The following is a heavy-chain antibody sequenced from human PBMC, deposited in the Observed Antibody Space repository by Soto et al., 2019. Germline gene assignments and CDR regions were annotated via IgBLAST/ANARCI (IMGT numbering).Heavy chain of an antibody. CDR3: ARDGCISTSCYAGYYGMDV. V-gene: IGHV3-33*01. Sequence: QVQLVESGGGVVQPGRSLRLSCAASGFTFSSYGMHWVRQAPGKGLEWVAVIWYDGSNKYYADSVKGRFTISRDNSKNXRXXQMNSLRAEDTAVDYCARDGCISTSCYAGYYGMDVWGQGTTVTVSS. J-gene: IGHJ6*02. D-gene: IGHD2-2*01. CDR2: IWYDGSNK. CDR1: GFTFSSYG.